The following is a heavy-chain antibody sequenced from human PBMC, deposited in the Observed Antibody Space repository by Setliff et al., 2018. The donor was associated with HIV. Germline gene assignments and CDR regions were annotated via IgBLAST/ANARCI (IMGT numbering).Heavy chain of an antibody. Sequence: SETLSLTCAVYGGSFSGYWSWIRQSPGKGLEWLGEVNHSGNTHYDPSLKSRLTISIDTSKKQFSLKLTSVTAADAAIYYCVASSSWSCRLNYWGQGTLVTVSS. CDR2: VNHSGNT. D-gene: IGHD2-2*01. J-gene: IGHJ4*02. CDR1: GGSFSGY. CDR3: VASSSWSCRLNY. V-gene: IGHV4-34*01.